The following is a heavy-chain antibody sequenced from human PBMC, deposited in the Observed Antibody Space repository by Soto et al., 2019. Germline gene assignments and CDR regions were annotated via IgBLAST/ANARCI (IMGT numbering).Heavy chain of an antibody. Sequence: GGSLRLSCAASGFTFSSYAMSWVRQAPGKGLEWVSAISGSGGSTYYADSVKGRFTISRDNSKNTLYLQMNSLRAEDTAVYYCARDLVGVCGDYVNDGMDVWGQGTTVTVSS. CDR3: ARDLVGVCGDYVNDGMDV. CDR2: ISGSGGST. J-gene: IGHJ6*02. D-gene: IGHD4-17*01. CDR1: GFTFSSYA. V-gene: IGHV3-23*01.